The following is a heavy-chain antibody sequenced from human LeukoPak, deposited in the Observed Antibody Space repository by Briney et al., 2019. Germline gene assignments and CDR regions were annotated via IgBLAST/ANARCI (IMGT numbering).Heavy chain of an antibody. J-gene: IGHJ3*02. V-gene: IGHV4-34*01. Sequence: SPSETLSLTCAVYGGSFSGYYWSWLRQPPGKGLEWIGEINHSGSTNYNPSLKSRVTISVDTSKNQFSLKLSSVTAADTAIYYCARRNDFDIWGQGTMVTVSS. CDR2: INHSGST. CDR3: ARRNDFDI. CDR1: GGSFSGYY.